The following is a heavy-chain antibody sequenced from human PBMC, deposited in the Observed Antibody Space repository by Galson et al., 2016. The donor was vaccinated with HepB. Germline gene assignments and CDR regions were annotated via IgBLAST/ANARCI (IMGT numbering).Heavy chain of an antibody. CDR3: TRAFFDV. J-gene: IGHJ3*01. CDR1: GCAFTNYD. Sequence: SVKVSCKASGCAFTNYDVYWVRQASGHGLEWLAWMNPSTGKTNSAQRFQGRLNMTRNTSKREAYMELNNLTYEDTAVYYCTRAFFDVWGEGTMVTVSS. CDR2: MNPSTGKT. V-gene: IGHV1-8*01.